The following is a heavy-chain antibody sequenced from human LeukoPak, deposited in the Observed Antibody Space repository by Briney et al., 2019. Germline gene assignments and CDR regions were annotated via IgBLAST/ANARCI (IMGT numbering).Heavy chain of an antibody. CDR2: IYSGGST. V-gene: IGHV3-66*01. J-gene: IGHJ4*02. Sequence: GGSLRLSCAASGFTVSSNYTSWVRQAPGKGLEWVSVIYSGGSTYYADSVKGRFTISRDNSKNTLYLQMNSLRAEDTAVYYCARANGDYAFDYWGQGTLVTVSS. D-gene: IGHD4-17*01. CDR3: ARANGDYAFDY. CDR1: GFTVSSNY.